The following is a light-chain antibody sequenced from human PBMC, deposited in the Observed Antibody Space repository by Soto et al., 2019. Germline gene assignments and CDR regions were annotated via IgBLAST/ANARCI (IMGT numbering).Light chain of an antibody. CDR2: GAS. J-gene: IGKJ4*01. CDR3: HQYGSSLFLT. Sequence: EIVLTQSPGTLSLSPGERATLSCRASQSVSSSYLAWYQQKPGQAPRLLIYGASSRATGIPDRFSGSGSGTDFTLTISRLEPEDFAVYYCHQYGSSLFLTFGGGTKVEIK. CDR1: QSVSSSY. V-gene: IGKV3-20*01.